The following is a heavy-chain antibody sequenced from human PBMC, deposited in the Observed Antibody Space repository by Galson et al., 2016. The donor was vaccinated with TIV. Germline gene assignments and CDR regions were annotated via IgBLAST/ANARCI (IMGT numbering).Heavy chain of an antibody. J-gene: IGHJ6*02. Sequence: SLRLSCAASGLSVSINYMTWVRQAPGKGLEWVSLISDGGKTYYSDSVKGRFTISRDNSKNTLYLQMNLLRVEDTAVYYCARGRVVDATYYFYYYGMDVWGHGTAVTVSS. CDR1: GLSVSINY. CDR3: ARGRVVDATYYFYYYGMDV. V-gene: IGHV3-66*02. CDR2: ISDGGKT. D-gene: IGHD2-15*01.